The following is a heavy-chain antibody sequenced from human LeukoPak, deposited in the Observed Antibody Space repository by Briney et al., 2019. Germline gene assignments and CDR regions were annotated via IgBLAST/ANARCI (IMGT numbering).Heavy chain of an antibody. V-gene: IGHV4-30-4*08. J-gene: IGHJ4*02. Sequence: SETLSLTCTVSDGSVSNRNYYWGWIRQPPGKGLEWLGYIYYSGSTYYNPSLKSRVTISVDTSKNQFSLKLSSVTAADTAVYYCARATVKFDYWGQGTLVTVSS. CDR1: DGSVSNRNYY. CDR2: IYYSGST. D-gene: IGHD4-17*01. CDR3: ARATVKFDY.